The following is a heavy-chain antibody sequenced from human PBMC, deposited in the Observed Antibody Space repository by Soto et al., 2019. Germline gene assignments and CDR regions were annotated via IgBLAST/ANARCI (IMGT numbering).Heavy chain of an antibody. Sequence: SDTLSLTCAVYGGSFSGYYWSWIRQPPWKGLEWIGEINHSGSTNYNPSLKSRVTISVDTSKNQFSLKLSSVTAADTAVYYCARGILGYCTNGVCYTGYYYYYYMDVWGKGTTVT. CDR3: ARGILGYCTNGVCYTGYYYYYYMDV. CDR2: INHSGST. V-gene: IGHV4-34*01. J-gene: IGHJ6*03. CDR1: GGSFSGYY. D-gene: IGHD2-8*01.